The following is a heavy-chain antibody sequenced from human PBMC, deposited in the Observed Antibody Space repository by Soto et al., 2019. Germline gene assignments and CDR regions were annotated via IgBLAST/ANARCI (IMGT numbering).Heavy chain of an antibody. V-gene: IGHV3-30*18. CDR2: ISYDGSNK. CDR1: GVTFGSYG. CDR3: AKDRSRGLWFGELSALDV. D-gene: IGHD3-10*01. J-gene: IGHJ6*02. Sequence: PGGSLRLSCAASGVTFGSYGMHWVRQAPGKGLEWVAVISYDGSNKYYADSVKGRFTISRDNSKNTLYLQMNSLRAEDTAVYYCAKDRSRGLWFGELSALDVWGQGATVTVSS.